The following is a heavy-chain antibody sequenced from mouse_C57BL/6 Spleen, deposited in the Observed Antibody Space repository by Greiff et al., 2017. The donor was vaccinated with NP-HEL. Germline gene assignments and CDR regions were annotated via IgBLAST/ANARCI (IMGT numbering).Heavy chain of an antibody. D-gene: IGHD2-4*01. V-gene: IGHV5-17*01. J-gene: IGHJ2*01. CDR3: ARKRYYDYDGYYFDY. CDR1: GFTFSDYG. Sequence: EVHLVESGGGLVKPGGSLKLSCAASGFTFSDYGMHWVRQAPEKGLEWVAYISSGSSTIYYADTVKGRFPISRDNAKNTLFLQMTSLRSEDTAMYYCARKRYYDYDGYYFDYWGQGTTLSVSS. CDR2: ISSGSSTI.